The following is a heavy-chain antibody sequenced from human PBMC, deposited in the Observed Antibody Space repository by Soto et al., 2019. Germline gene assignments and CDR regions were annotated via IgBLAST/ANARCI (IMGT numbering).Heavy chain of an antibody. CDR2: VRGGGGST. CDR1: GFTFSSYA. J-gene: IGHJ6*03. Sequence: GGSLRLSCAASGFTFSSYAMSWVRQAPGKGLEWVSAVRGGGGSTYYADSVKGRFTISRDNSKNTLYLQMSSLRTEDTAVYYCAKSLPSYFYYYMDVWGKGTTVTVSS. CDR3: AKSLPSYFYYYMDV. V-gene: IGHV3-23*01.